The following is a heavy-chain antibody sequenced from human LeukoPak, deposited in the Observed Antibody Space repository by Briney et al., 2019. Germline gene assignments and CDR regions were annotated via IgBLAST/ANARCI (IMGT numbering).Heavy chain of an antibody. Sequence: GKSLRLSCAASGFTFSSYGMHWVRQAPGKGLEWVAVIWYDGSNKYYAGSVKGRFTISRENSKNTLYLQMNSLRAEDTAVYYCARDRAYDSSGYHYWGQGTLVTVSS. CDR3: ARDRAYDSSGYHY. J-gene: IGHJ4*02. CDR1: GFTFSSYG. D-gene: IGHD3-22*01. V-gene: IGHV3-33*01. CDR2: IWYDGSNK.